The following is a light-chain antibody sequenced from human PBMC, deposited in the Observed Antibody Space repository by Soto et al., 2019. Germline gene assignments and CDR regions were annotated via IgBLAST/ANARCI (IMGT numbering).Light chain of an antibody. J-gene: IGKJ1*01. CDR2: DAS. CDR3: QHYNSYSNT. Sequence: DIQMTQSSSTLSASVGDRVTLTCRASQSLGRRLAWYQQKPGKAPNLLIYDASSLESGVPSRFSGTGSGTEFTLTISSLQPDDFATYYCQHYNSYSNTFGPGTKVDIK. CDR1: QSLGRR. V-gene: IGKV1-5*01.